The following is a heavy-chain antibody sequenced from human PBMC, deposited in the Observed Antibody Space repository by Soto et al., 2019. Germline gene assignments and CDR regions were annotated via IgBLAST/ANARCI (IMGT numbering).Heavy chain of an antibody. CDR2: SRDKAQGYST. D-gene: IGHD5-12*01. J-gene: IGHJ4*02. CDR1: GFTLSDHY. Sequence: SGGSLRLSCAGSGFTLSDHYIDWVRQAPGKGLEWVGRSRDKAQGYSTAYAASVKGRLTTSRDESKNSVYLQMNSLRAEDTAVYYCARNSGYDYYDSTGIEWWGQGTLVTVSS. V-gene: IGHV3-72*01. CDR3: ARNSGYDYYDSTGIEW.